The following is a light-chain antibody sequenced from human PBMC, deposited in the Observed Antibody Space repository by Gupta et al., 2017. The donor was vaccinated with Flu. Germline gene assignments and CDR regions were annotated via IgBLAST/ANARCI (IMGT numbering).Light chain of an antibody. V-gene: IGKV3-11*01. J-gene: IGKJ2*01. CDR2: DAS. CDR3: QKRSNWPPYT. Sequence: EIELTQSPATLSLSPGERATLSCRASQSVSTYLAWYQKKPDQAPRLLIYDASTRATGIPARFSGSGSGTDFTLTISSREPEDFAVYYCQKRSNWPPYTFGQGTRLEI. CDR1: QSVSTY.